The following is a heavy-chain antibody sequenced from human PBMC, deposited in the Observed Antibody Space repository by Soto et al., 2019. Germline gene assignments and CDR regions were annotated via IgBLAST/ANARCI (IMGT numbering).Heavy chain of an antibody. V-gene: IGHV1-69*02. CDR3: ARGGLDYYYGMDV. CDR1: GGTFSSYT. CDR2: IIPILGIA. J-gene: IGHJ6*02. Sequence: QVQLVQSGAEVKKPGSSVKVSCKASGGTFSSYTISWVRQAPGQGLEWMGRIIPILGIANYAQKLHGRVTITADKSTSTAYMELSSLRSEDTAVYYCARGGLDYYYGMDVWGQGTTVTVSS. D-gene: IGHD3-16*01.